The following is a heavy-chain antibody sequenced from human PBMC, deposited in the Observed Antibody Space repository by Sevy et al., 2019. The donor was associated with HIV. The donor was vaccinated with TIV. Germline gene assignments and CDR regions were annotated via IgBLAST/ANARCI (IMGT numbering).Heavy chain of an antibody. CDR2: FDPEDGET. J-gene: IGHJ6*02. V-gene: IGHV1-24*01. Sequence: ASVKVSCKVSGYTLTELSMHWVRQAPGKGLEWMGGFDPEDGETIYAQKFQGRVTMTEDTSTDTAYMELSSLRSEDTAVYYCATVVRGVITSHYYCYGMDVWGQGTTVTVSS. CDR1: GYTLTELS. D-gene: IGHD3-10*01. CDR3: ATVVRGVITSHYYCYGMDV.